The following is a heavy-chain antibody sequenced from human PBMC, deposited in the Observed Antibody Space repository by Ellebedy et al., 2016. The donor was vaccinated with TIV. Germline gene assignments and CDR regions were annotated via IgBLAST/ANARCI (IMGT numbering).Heavy chain of an antibody. J-gene: IGHJ4*02. CDR2: MNQVGSEK. Sequence: PGGSLRLSCAASGFTFTTYWMSWARQAPGKGLEWVANMNQVGSEKYYVDSVKGRFTISRDNAQNSLYLHMNNLRAEDTAVYYCARDPNSPGDTGYGDYWGQGVVVTVST. D-gene: IGHD5-12*01. CDR1: GFTFTTYW. CDR3: ARDPNSPGDTGYGDY. V-gene: IGHV3-7*03.